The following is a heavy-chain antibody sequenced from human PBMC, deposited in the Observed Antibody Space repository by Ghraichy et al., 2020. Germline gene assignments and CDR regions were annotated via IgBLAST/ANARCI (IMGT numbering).Heavy chain of an antibody. CDR3: ARARGENDSSGCYHYYYGMDV. D-gene: IGHD3-22*01. CDR2: IYYSGST. V-gene: IGHV4-39*07. Sequence: SETLSLTCTVSGGSISSSSYYWGWIRQPPGKGLEWIGSIYYSGSTYYNPSLKSRVTISVDTSKNQFSLKLSSVTAADTAVYYCARARGENDSSGCYHYYYGMDVWGQGTTVTVSS. CDR1: GGSISSSSYY. J-gene: IGHJ6*02.